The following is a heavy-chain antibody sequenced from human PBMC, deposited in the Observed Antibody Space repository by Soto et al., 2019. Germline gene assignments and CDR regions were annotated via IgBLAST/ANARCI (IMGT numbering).Heavy chain of an antibody. CDR3: ATSRGYYYDSSGYCPPSVY. V-gene: IGHV3-53*01. J-gene: IGHJ4*01. D-gene: IGHD3-22*01. Sequence: PGGSLRLSCAASGFTVRSNYMSWVRQAPGKGLEWVSVIYSGGSTYYAYSVKGRFTISRDNSKNTLYLQMNSLRAEDTAVYYCATSRGYYYDSSGYCPPSVYWGHGSLVTVSS. CDR2: IYSGGST. CDR1: GFTVRSNY.